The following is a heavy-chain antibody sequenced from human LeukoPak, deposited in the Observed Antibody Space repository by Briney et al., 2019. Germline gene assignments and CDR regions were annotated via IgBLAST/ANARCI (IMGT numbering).Heavy chain of an antibody. Sequence: GGSLRLSCAASGFTFSDSAIHWLRQASGKGLEWVGRIRSKADSYATTYGASVKGRLTISRDDSKNTAYLHMNSLKTDDTVVYCCTREYSSGWPFAYWGQGTLVSVSS. D-gene: IGHD6-19*01. V-gene: IGHV3-73*01. CDR2: IRSKADSYAT. CDR3: TREYSSGWPFAY. J-gene: IGHJ4*02. CDR1: GFTFSDSA.